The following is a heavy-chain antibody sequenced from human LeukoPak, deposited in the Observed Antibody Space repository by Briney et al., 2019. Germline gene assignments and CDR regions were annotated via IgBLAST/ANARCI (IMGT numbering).Heavy chain of an antibody. Sequence: GGSLRLSCIGSGFNFGDFAMSWVRQVPGRSPEFVSSISDTGKVVFYRDSVRGRATVSRDNSRSTLYLQLSDVGGDDTAVYYCDNGEWWGPGTQVVVSS. CDR2: ISDTGKVV. D-gene: IGHD3-3*01. V-gene: IGHV3-23*01. J-gene: IGHJ4*02. CDR1: GFNFGDFA. CDR3: DNGEW.